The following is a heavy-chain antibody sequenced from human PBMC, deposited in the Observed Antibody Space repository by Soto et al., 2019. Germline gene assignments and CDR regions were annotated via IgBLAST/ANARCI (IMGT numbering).Heavy chain of an antibody. CDR3: ARSPYYYDSSGYYSG. J-gene: IGHJ4*02. Sequence: QLQLQESGPGLVKPSETLSLTCTVSGGSISSSSYYWGWIRQPPGKGLEWIGSIYYSGSTYYNPSLKSRVTISVDTSKNQFSLKLSSVTAADTAVYYCARSPYYYDSSGYYSGWGQGTLVTVSS. V-gene: IGHV4-39*07. CDR2: IYYSGST. D-gene: IGHD3-22*01. CDR1: GGSISSSSYY.